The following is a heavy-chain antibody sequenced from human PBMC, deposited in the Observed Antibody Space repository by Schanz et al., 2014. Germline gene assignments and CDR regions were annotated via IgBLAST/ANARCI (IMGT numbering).Heavy chain of an antibody. J-gene: IGHJ5*01. Sequence: EVQLVESGGDLVQPGGSLSLSCAASGFTFSNYAMSWVRQAPGKGLDWVSIISGTGSTPYYADSVKGRYTISRDNSKNTLYLQMHSLRAEDTALYYCARDRDAGGYDSWGQGTLVTVSS. CDR1: GFTFSNYA. D-gene: IGHD2-8*02. V-gene: IGHV3-23*04. CDR2: ISGTGSTP. CDR3: ARDRDAGGYDS.